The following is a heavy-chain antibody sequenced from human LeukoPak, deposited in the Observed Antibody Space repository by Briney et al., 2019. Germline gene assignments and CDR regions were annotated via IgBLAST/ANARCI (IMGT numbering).Heavy chain of an antibody. Sequence: SSETLSLTCTVSGGSISSYYWSWIRQPPGKGLEWIGYIYYSGSTNYNPSLKSRVTISVDTSKNQFSLKLSSVTAADTAVYYCARVEEGYGSGRRENYYYYYMDVWGKGTTVTISS. CDR3: ARVEEGYGSGRRENYYYYYMDV. CDR2: IYYSGST. V-gene: IGHV4-59*01. J-gene: IGHJ6*03. CDR1: GGSISSYY. D-gene: IGHD3-10*01.